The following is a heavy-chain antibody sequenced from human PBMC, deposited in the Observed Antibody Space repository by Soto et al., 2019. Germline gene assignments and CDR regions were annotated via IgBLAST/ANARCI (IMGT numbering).Heavy chain of an antibody. J-gene: IGHJ6*02. Sequence: ASVKVSCKASGYTFTGYYMHWVRQAPGQGLEWMGWINPNSGGTNYAQKFQGWVTMTRDTSISTAYMELSRLRSDDTAVYYCARDLGSTYYYGSGSYYNPLGSFPSDMDVWGQGTTVTVSS. CDR2: INPNSGGT. CDR3: ARDLGSTYYYGSGSYYNPLGSFPSDMDV. CDR1: GYTFTGYY. D-gene: IGHD3-10*01. V-gene: IGHV1-2*04.